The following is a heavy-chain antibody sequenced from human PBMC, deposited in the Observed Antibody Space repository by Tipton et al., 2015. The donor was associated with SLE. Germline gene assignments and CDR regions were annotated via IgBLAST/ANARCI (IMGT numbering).Heavy chain of an antibody. CDR1: GYTFTSYD. V-gene: IGHV1-8*01. J-gene: IGHJ5*02. D-gene: IGHD3-16*01. CDR2: MNPNSGNT. Sequence: QSGAEVKKPGASVKVSCKASGYTFTSYDINWVRQATGQGLEWMGWMNPNSGNTGYAQKFQGSVTMTRNTSISTAYMELSSLRSEDAAVCYWARGEPPPASLFGSWGQGTLVTVSS. CDR3: ARGEPPPASLFGS.